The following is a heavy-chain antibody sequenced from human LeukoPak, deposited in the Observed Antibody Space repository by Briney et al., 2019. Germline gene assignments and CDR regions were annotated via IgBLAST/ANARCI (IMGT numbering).Heavy chain of an antibody. CDR2: INAGNGNT. V-gene: IGHV1-3*01. CDR1: GDTFTGYA. CDR3: ARTSRYGVNWFDP. Sequence: ASVKVSCKASGDTFTGYAMHWVRQAPGQRLEWMGWINAGNGNTKYSQKFQGRVTITRDTSASAVYMELSSLRSEDTAVYYCARTSRYGVNWFDPWGQGTLVTVSS. D-gene: IGHD4-17*01. J-gene: IGHJ5*02.